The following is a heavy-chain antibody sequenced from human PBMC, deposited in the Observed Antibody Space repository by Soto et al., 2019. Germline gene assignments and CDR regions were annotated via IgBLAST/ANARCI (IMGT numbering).Heavy chain of an antibody. V-gene: IGHV5-51*01. CDR2: FHPGESDT. Sequence: GESLKISCESHGYSFTTYWITWVRQEPGKGLEWVGSFHPGESDTRYSPSFQGQVTISADRSLATAYLQWSSLQAADTAIYYCARHEATYYNFYGMDVWGQGTTVTVSS. J-gene: IGHJ6*02. CDR3: ARHEATYYNFYGMDV. CDR1: GYSFTTYW.